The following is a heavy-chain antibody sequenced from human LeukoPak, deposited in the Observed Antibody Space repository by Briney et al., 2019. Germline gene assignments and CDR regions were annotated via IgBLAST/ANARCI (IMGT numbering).Heavy chain of an antibody. J-gene: IGHJ4*02. CDR1: GFTSTNYW. Sequence: GGSLRLSCAASGFTSTNYWMPWVRQDPEMGLVWVSRINIDGSSISYVDSVKGRFTISRDNAKNTLYLQMNSLRAEDTAVYYCARSGSYLQKYYFDYWGQGTLVTVSS. V-gene: IGHV3-74*01. D-gene: IGHD1-26*01. CDR2: INIDGSSI. CDR3: ARSGSYLQKYYFDY.